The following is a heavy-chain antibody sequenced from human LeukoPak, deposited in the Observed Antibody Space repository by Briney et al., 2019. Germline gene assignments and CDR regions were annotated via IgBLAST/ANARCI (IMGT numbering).Heavy chain of an antibody. CDR2: FYYSGST. CDR1: GGSISSSSYY. Sequence: SETLSLTCTVSGGSISSSSYYWGWIRQPPGKGLEWIGSFYYSGSTYYSPSLKSRVTISVDTSKNHFSLKLSSVTAADTAVYFCTLVVTASPTYDYWGQGTLVTVSS. V-gene: IGHV4-39*01. J-gene: IGHJ4*02. CDR3: TLVVTASPTYDY. D-gene: IGHD2-21*02.